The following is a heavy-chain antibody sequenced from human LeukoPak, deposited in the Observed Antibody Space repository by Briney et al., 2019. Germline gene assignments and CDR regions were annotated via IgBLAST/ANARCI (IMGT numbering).Heavy chain of an antibody. CDR3: AREGPGDAFGI. CDR1: GFTFSSYS. Sequence: GGSLRLSCAASGFTFSSYSMNWVRQAPGKGLEWVSSISSSSSYIYYADSVKGQFTISRDNAKNSLYLQMNSLRAEDTAVYYCAREGPGDAFGIWGQGTMVTVSS. CDR2: ISSSSSYI. J-gene: IGHJ3*02. V-gene: IGHV3-21*01.